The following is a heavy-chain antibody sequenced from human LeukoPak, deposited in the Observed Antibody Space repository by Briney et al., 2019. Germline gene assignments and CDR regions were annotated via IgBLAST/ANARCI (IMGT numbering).Heavy chain of an antibody. J-gene: IGHJ4*02. CDR1: GFTFSSYA. V-gene: IGHV3-30-3*01. Sequence: GGSLRLSCAASGFTFSSYAMRWPPQAPGKGRVGVAVISYDGSNKYYADSVKGRFTISRDNSKNTLYLQMNSLRAEDTAVYYCATTHVVVTANFDYWGQGTLVAVSS. CDR3: ATTHVVVTANFDY. CDR2: ISYDGSNK. D-gene: IGHD2-21*02.